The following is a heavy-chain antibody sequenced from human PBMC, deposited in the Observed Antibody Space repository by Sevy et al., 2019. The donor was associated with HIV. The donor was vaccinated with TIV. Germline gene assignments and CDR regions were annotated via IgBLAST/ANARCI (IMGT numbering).Heavy chain of an antibody. CDR1: GFTFSSYG. V-gene: IGHV3-30*18. CDR3: AKDGVPRFTFVVVPAATPENWFDP. CDR2: ISYDGSNK. J-gene: IGHJ5*02. Sequence: GGSLRLSCAASGFTFSSYGMHWVRQAPGKGLEWVAVISYDGSNKYYADSVKGRFTISRDNSMNTLYLQMNSLRAEDTAVYYCAKDGVPRFTFVVVPAATPENWFDPWGQGTLVTVSS. D-gene: IGHD2-2*02.